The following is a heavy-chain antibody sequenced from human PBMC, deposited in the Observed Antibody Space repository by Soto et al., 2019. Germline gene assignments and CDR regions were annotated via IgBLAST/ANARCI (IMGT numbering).Heavy chain of an antibody. CDR1: GGSISSGGYY. CDR2: IYYSGST. V-gene: IGHV4-31*03. CDR3: ARVGAAGNWYFDL. J-gene: IGHJ2*01. Sequence: SETLSLTCTVSGGSISSGGYYWSWIRQHPGKGLEWIGYIYYSGSTYYNPSLMSRVTISVDTSKNQFSLKLSSVTAADTAVYYCARVGAAGNWYFDLWGRGTLVTVSS. D-gene: IGHD6-13*01.